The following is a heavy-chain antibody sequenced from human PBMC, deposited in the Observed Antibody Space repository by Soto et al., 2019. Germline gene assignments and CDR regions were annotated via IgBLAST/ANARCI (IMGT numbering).Heavy chain of an antibody. Sequence: TGESLKISCKGSGYMFTNYWIGWVRQMPGKGLEWMGIIHGGDSNTRYSPSFDGQVTISTDKSINTAYLQWSSLKDSDTAMYYCARRVTSSTGWDYWGQGTLVTVSS. D-gene: IGHD6-19*01. CDR3: ARRVTSSTGWDY. CDR2: IHGGDSNT. J-gene: IGHJ4*02. V-gene: IGHV5-51*01. CDR1: GYMFTNYW.